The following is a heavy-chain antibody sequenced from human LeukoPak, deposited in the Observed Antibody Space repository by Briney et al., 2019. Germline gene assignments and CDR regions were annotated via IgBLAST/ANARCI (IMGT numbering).Heavy chain of an antibody. CDR1: GGSISSGGYY. CDR2: IYYSGST. J-gene: IGHJ5*02. CDR3: ARVLWSGSSTSCYLFDP. Sequence: PSQTLSLTCTVSGGSISSGGYYWSWIRQHPGKGLEWIGYIYYSGSTYYNPPLKSRVTISVDTSKNQFSLKLSSVTAADTAVYYCARVLWSGSSTSCYLFDPWGQGTLVTVSS. V-gene: IGHV4-31*03. D-gene: IGHD2-2*01.